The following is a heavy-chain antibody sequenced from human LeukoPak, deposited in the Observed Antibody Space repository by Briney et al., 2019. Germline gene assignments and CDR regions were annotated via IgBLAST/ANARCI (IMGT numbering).Heavy chain of an antibody. CDR3: ARGRYSAGDNWFDP. V-gene: IGHV4-39*07. Sequence: SETLSLTCTVSGGSISGSSYYWGWIRQPPGKGLEWIGSIYYSGSTYYNPSLKSRVTISVDTSKNQFSLKLSSVTAADTAVYYCARGRYSAGDNWFDPWGQGTLVTVSS. J-gene: IGHJ5*02. CDR1: GGSISGSSYY. CDR2: IYYSGST. D-gene: IGHD3-9*01.